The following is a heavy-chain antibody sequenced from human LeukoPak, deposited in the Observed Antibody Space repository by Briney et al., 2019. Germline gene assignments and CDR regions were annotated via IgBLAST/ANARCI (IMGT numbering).Heavy chain of an antibody. Sequence: GGSLRLSCATSGLTFRTTWMHWVRQAPGKRLMWVSRMNGEGTTIDYADSVKGRFTVSRDYAKNTLFLQMNNPRTEDTALYFCATARNFRFEYWGQGSLVIVSA. CDR1: GLTFRTTW. CDR2: MNGEGTTI. V-gene: IGHV3-74*01. D-gene: IGHD1-7*01. J-gene: IGHJ4*02. CDR3: ATARNFRFEY.